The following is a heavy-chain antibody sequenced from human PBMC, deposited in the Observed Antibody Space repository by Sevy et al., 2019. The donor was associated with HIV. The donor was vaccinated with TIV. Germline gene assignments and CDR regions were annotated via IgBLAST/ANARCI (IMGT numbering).Heavy chain of an antibody. CDR1: GFRFSGYA. J-gene: IGHJ4*02. V-gene: IGHV3-30*04. CDR2: ISNDATKK. D-gene: IGHD3-16*01. CDR3: ARDGGGDYFDY. Sequence: GESLKISCAASGFRFSGYAMHWVRQAPGKGLEWMAVISNDATKKYHINSVKGRFTIYRDKAKNTLYLQMNSLRSEDTAVYYCARDGGGDYFDYWGQGTLVTVSS.